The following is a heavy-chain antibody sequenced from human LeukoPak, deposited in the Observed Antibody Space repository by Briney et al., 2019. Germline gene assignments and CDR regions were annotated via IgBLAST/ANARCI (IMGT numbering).Heavy chain of an antibody. V-gene: IGHV3-30-3*01. CDR1: GGTFSSYA. J-gene: IGHJ4*02. CDR3: ARANCSSANCYFDY. Sequence: SCKASGGTFSSYAMDWVRQAPGKGLEWVAVISYDGSNKYYADSVKGRFTISRDNSKNTLYLQMYSLRVEDTAVYYCARANCSSANCYFDYWGQGTLVTVSS. D-gene: IGHD2-2*01. CDR2: ISYDGSNK.